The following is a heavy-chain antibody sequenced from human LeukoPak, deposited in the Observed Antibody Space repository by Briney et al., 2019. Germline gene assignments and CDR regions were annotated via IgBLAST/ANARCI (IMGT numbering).Heavy chain of an antibody. D-gene: IGHD6-13*01. V-gene: IGHV3-23*01. CDR1: GFPFSSYA. CDR3: ARSTVTVAAAGIDY. J-gene: IGHJ4*02. Sequence: GGSLRLSCAASGFPFSSYALGWVRQPPGKGLEWVSAISGSGDRTYYADPVRGRFTISRDGSRNTLFLQMNSLRVEDTAVYYCARSTVTVAAAGIDYWGQGTLVTDSS. CDR2: ISGSGDRT.